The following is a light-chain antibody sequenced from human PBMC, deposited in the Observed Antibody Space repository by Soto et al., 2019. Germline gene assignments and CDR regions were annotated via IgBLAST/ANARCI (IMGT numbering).Light chain of an antibody. Sequence: QAVVTQEPSLTVSPGGTVTLTCASSTGAVTSGYVPNWFQQKPGQAPRPLIYSTYNKYSWTPARFSGSLLGGKAALTLSGVRPEDEGDYCCLLYFGGAQVIFGGGTKLTVL. CDR3: LLYFGGAQVI. V-gene: IGLV7-43*01. CDR2: STY. CDR1: TGAVTSGYV. J-gene: IGLJ2*01.